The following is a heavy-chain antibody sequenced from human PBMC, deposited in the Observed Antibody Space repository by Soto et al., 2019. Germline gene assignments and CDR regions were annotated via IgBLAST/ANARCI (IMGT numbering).Heavy chain of an antibody. CDR2: IRKKANNYAT. J-gene: IGHJ4*02. D-gene: IGHD3-16*01. CDR3: SANDHDDHTTFDQ. V-gene: IGHV3-73*01. Sequence: GGSLRLSCAVSGLTFSGSGMHWVRLAPGKGLEWVGHIRKKANNYATAYAASVKGRFSISRDDSKNMAYLQLNSLNTEDTAVYYCSANDHDDHTTFDQWGQGTLVTVSS. CDR1: GLTFSGSG.